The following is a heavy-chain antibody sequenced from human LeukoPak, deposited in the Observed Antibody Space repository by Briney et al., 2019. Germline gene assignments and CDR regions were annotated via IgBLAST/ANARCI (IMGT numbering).Heavy chain of an antibody. D-gene: IGHD6-6*01. J-gene: IGHJ2*01. V-gene: IGHV4-39*01. CDR2: IYYSGST. Sequence: KSSETLSLTCTVSGGSISSSSYYWGWIRQPPGKGLEWIGSIYYSGSTYYNPSLKSRVTISVDTSKNQFSLKLSSVTAADTAVYYCARHVSAARYYWYFDLWGRGTLVTVSS. CDR3: ARHVSAARYYWYFDL. CDR1: GGSISSSSYY.